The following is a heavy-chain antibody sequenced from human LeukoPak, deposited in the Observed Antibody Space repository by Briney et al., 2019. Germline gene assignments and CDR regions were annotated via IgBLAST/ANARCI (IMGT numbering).Heavy chain of an antibody. J-gene: IGHJ5*02. CDR3: ARDKAGPHDYGDLDWFDP. Sequence: ASVKVSCKASGYTFTSYGISWVRQAPGQGLEWMGWISAYNGNTNYAQKLQGRDTMTTDTSTSTAYMELRSLRSDDTAVYYCARDKAGPHDYGDLDWFDPWGQGTLVTVSS. D-gene: IGHD4-17*01. V-gene: IGHV1-18*01. CDR2: ISAYNGNT. CDR1: GYTFTSYG.